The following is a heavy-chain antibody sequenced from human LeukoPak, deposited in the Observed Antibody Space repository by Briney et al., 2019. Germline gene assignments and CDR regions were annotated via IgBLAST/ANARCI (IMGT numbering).Heavy chain of an antibody. V-gene: IGHV4-34*01. D-gene: IGHD7-27*01. Sequence: SETLSLTCAVYGGSFSDYHWNWIRQPPGKGLEWIGEINHSGTSTNYNPSLKSRVTISVDTSKNQFSLKLTSVSAADTAVYYCARRGNWANYHRYYYMDVWGKGTTVTISS. CDR1: GGSFSDYH. CDR2: INHSGTST. J-gene: IGHJ6*03. CDR3: ARRGNWANYHRYYYMDV.